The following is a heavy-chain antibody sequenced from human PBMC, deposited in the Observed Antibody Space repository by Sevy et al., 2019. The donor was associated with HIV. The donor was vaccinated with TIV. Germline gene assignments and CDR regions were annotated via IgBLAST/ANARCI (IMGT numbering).Heavy chain of an antibody. CDR1: GFTFSTYW. Sequence: GGSLRLSCAASGFTFSTYWMTSVRQAPGKWLEWVANINQDGSKKNYVDSMKGRFTISRDNAKNSLYVQMNSLRAEDTAGYYCARVGIFEGSESHFRFIDYWGQGILVTVSS. D-gene: IGHD3-10*01. CDR2: INQDGSKK. J-gene: IGHJ4*02. V-gene: IGHV3-7*01. CDR3: ARVGIFEGSESHFRFIDY.